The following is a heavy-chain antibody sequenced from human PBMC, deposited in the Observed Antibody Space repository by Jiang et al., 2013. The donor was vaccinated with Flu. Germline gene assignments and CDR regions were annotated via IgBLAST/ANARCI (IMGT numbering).Heavy chain of an antibody. D-gene: IGHD2-21*01. V-gene: IGHV4-59*08. CDR3: ASGEAPEYFQH. CDR2: IYYSGST. J-gene: IGHJ1*01. CDR1: GGSISSYY. Sequence: GSGLVKPSETLSLTCTVSGGSISSYYWSWIRQPPGKGLEWIGYIYYSGSTNYNPSLKSRVTISVDTSKNQFSLKLSSVTAADTAVYYCASGEAPEYFQHWGQGTLVTVSS.